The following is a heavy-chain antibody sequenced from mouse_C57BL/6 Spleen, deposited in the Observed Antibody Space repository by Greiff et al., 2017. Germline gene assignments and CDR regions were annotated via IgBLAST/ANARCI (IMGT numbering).Heavy chain of an antibody. V-gene: IGHV1-50*01. J-gene: IGHJ3*01. CDR2: IDPSDSYT. D-gene: IGHD2-4*01. Sequence: VQLQQPGAELVKPGASVKLSCKASGYTFTSYWMQWVKQRPGQGLEWIGEIDPSDSYTNYNQKFKGKATLTVDTSSSTAYMQLSSLTSEDSAVYYCARREYDCDGTYWGQGTLGTVCA. CDR1: GYTFTSYW. CDR3: ARREYDCDGTY.